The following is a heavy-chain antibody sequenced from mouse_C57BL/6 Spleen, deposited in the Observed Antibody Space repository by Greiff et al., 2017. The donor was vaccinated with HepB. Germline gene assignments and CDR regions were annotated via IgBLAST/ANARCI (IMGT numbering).Heavy chain of an antibody. CDR1: GYTFTSYW. CDR2: IDPSDSET. V-gene: IGHV1-52*01. D-gene: IGHD2-12*01. Sequence: VQLQQPGAELVRPGSSVKLSCKASGYTFTSYWMHWVKQRPIQGLEWIGNIDPSDSETHYNQKFKDKATLTVDKSSSTAYMQLSSLTSEDSAVYYCARGDDSPLDYWGQGTTLTVSS. CDR3: ARGDDSPLDY. J-gene: IGHJ2*01.